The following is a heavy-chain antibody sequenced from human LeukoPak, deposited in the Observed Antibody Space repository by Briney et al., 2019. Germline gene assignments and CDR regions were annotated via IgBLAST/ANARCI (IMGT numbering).Heavy chain of an antibody. Sequence: ASVEVSCKASGYTFTSYYMHWVRQAPGQGLEWMGIINPSSGSTSYAQKFQGRVTMTRDTSTSTVYMELSSLRSEDTAVYYCARDPYYYDSSGYYSYYYYGMDVWGQGTTVTVSS. D-gene: IGHD3-22*01. CDR2: INPSSGST. CDR1: GYTFTSYY. V-gene: IGHV1-46*01. J-gene: IGHJ6*02. CDR3: ARDPYYYDSSGYYSYYYYGMDV.